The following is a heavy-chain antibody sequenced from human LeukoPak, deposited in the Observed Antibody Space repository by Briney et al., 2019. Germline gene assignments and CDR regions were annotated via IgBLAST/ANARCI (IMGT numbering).Heavy chain of an antibody. CDR1: GGTFSSYA. CDR3: ARDRGTDILTGYDY. V-gene: IGHV1-69*06. CDR2: IIPIFGTA. Sequence: SVKVSFKASGGTFSSYAISWVRQAPGQGLEWMGGIIPIFGTANYAQKFQGGVTITADKSTSTAYMELSSLRSEDTAVYYCARDRGTDILTGYDYWGQGTLVTVSS. J-gene: IGHJ4*02. D-gene: IGHD3-9*01.